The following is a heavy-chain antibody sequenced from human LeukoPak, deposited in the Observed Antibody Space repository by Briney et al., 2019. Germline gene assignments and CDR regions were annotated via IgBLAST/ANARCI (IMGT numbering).Heavy chain of an antibody. Sequence: SETLSLTRTVSGSSISSSSYYWGWVRQPPGTGLEWIANIYYSGSTNYNPSLKSRATISLDTSKNQVSLKLTSVTAADTAVYYSARRASGSYPDYFDSWRQGTLVTVSS. CDR3: ARRASGSYPDYFDS. CDR2: IYYSGST. V-gene: IGHV4-39*07. CDR1: GSSISSSSYY. D-gene: IGHD1-26*01. J-gene: IGHJ4*02.